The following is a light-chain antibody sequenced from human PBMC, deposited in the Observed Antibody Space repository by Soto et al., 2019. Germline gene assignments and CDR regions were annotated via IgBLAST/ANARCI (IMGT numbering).Light chain of an antibody. Sequence: EIVLTQSPGTLSLSPGQRATLSCRASQSVSSTYLAWYQQKPGQAPRLLIYGTSIRATGIPDRFSGSGSGTDFTLTISRLEPEDFAVYSCQQYGTSPYTFDQGTKLEIK. CDR2: GTS. CDR3: QQYGTSPYT. CDR1: QSVSSTY. J-gene: IGKJ2*01. V-gene: IGKV3-20*01.